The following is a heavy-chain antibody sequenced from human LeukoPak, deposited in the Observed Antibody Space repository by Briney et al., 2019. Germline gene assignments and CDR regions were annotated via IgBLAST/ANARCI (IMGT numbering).Heavy chain of an antibody. D-gene: IGHD6-25*01. V-gene: IGHV3-23*01. CDR1: GFTFSTYA. J-gene: IGHJ4*02. Sequence: PGGSLRLPCAASGFTFSTYAMSWVRQAPGKGLEWVSIISGSSRHIYYTDSVKGRFTISRDNSKNTLYLQMTSLRAEDTAVYYCAKDLDGFWGQGTLVTVSS. CDR2: ISGSSRHI. CDR3: AKDLDGF.